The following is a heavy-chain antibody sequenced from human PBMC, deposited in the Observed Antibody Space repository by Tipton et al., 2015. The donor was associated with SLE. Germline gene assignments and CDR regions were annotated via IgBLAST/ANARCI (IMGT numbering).Heavy chain of an antibody. J-gene: IGHJ4*02. V-gene: IGHV1-18*01. Sequence: QSGAEVKKPGASMKVSCKASGFTFTSYGISWVRQAPGQGLEWMGWISAYNGNTDYAQKLQGRVTMTTDTSTSTAYMELKSLRSEDTAVYYCAIAVAGTLFFDYWGQGALVTVSS. CDR1: GFTFTSYG. CDR2: ISAYNGNT. D-gene: IGHD6-19*01. CDR3: AIAVAGTLFFDY.